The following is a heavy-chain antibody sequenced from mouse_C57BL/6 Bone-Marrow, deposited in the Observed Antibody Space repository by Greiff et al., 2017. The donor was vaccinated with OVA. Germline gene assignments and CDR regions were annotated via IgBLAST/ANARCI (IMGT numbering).Heavy chain of an antibody. D-gene: IGHD1-1*01. Sequence: QVQLQQSGAELARPGASVKLSCKASGYTFTSYGISWVKQRTGQGLEWIGEIYPRSGNTYYNEKFKGKATLTADKSSSTAYMELRILTSEDSAVYFCAREAFITTVVGAYWGQGTLVTVSA. J-gene: IGHJ3*01. V-gene: IGHV1-81*01. CDR3: AREAFITTVVGAY. CDR1: GYTFTSYG. CDR2: IYPRSGNT.